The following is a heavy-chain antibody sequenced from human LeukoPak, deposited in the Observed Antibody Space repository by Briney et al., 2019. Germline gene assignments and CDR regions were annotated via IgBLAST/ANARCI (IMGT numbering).Heavy chain of an antibody. J-gene: IGHJ4*02. D-gene: IGHD1-26*01. Sequence: SETLSLTCAVYGGSFSGYYGSWIRQPPGKGLEWIGEINHSGSTNYNPSLKSRVTISVDTSKNQFSLKLSSVTAADTAVYYCARGHSRLVLFEAHIVGATKAAPFDYWGQGTLVTVSS. V-gene: IGHV4-34*01. CDR1: GGSFSGYY. CDR3: ARGHSRLVLFEAHIVGATKAAPFDY. CDR2: INHSGST.